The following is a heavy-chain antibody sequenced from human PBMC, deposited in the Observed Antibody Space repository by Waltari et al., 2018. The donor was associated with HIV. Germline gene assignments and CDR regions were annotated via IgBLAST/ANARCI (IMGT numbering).Heavy chain of an antibody. CDR1: RFTFSTYG. Sequence: QVQLVASGGGVVQPGRPLRLSCAASRFTFSTYGMHWVRQAPGKGLEWVAFISLDGNTKYYIESVEGRFTMSRDNSKNTVYLQMNSLRVEDTAIYYCAKDHSSCVGRTCLVMDVWGQGTTVTVSS. V-gene: IGHV3-33*06. CDR2: ISLDGNTK. D-gene: IGHD2-21*01. CDR3: AKDHSSCVGRTCLVMDV. J-gene: IGHJ6*01.